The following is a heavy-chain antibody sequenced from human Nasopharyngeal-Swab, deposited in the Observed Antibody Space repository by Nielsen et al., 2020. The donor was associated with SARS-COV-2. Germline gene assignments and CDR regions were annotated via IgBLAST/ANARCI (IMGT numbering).Heavy chain of an antibody. CDR2: TYYRSKWYN. D-gene: IGHD3-10*01. V-gene: IGHV6-1*01. CDR3: ARVLWFGEEGDYYYYMDV. J-gene: IGHJ6*03. CDR1: GDSFSSNSAA. Sequence: SQTLSLTCAISGDSFSSNSAAWNWLRQSPSRGLEWLGRTYYRSKWYNDYAVSVKSRITINPDTSKNQFSLQLNSVTPEDTAVYYCARVLWFGEEGDYYYYMDVWGKGTTVTVSS.